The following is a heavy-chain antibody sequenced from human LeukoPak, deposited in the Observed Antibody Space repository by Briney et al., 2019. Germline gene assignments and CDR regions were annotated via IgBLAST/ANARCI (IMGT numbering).Heavy chain of an antibody. D-gene: IGHD3-22*01. CDR3: ARGDRYYYDSSGPPYY. CDR2: IIPILGIA. J-gene: IGHJ4*02. Sequence: SVKVSCKASGGTFSSYAISWVRQAPGQGLEWMGRIIPILGIANYAQKFQGRVTITADKSTSTAYMELSSLRSEDTAVYYCARGDRYYYDSSGPPYYWGQGTLVTVSS. V-gene: IGHV1-69*04. CDR1: GGTFSSYA.